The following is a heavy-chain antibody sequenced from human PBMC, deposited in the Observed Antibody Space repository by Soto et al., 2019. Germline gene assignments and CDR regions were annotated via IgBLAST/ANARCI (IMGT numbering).Heavy chain of an antibody. D-gene: IGHD5-12*01. V-gene: IGHV4-59*01. Sequence: SETLSLTCTVSGGSISSYYWCWIRQPPGKGLEWIGNVYYSGSTNYNPSLKSRVTISVDTSTNQFSLKLSSVTAADTAADYCARDSGRHGVATIMDYYYYGMDVWGQGTTVTVSS. CDR1: GGSISSYY. CDR3: ARDSGRHGVATIMDYYYYGMDV. J-gene: IGHJ6*02. CDR2: VYYSGST.